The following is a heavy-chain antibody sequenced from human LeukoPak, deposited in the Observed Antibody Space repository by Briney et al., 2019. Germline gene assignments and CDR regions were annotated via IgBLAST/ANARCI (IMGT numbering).Heavy chain of an antibody. J-gene: IGHJ5*02. D-gene: IGHD2-21*02. Sequence: SVKVSCKASGGTFSSYTISWVRQAPGQGLXXXXXXIPILGXXXYAQKFQGRVTITADKSTSTAYMELSSLRSEDTAVYYCARDKYNAVTATNWFDPWGQGTLVTVSS. CDR1: GGTFSSYT. V-gene: IGHV1-69*08. CDR2: XIPILGXX. CDR3: ARDKYNAVTATNWFDP.